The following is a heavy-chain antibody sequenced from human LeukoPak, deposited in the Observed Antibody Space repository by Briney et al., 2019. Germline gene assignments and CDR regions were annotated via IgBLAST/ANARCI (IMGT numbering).Heavy chain of an antibody. CDR3: ARTETYCGGDCYSGEDDAFDI. CDR2: IIPIFGTA. D-gene: IGHD2-21*02. CDR1: GGTFSSYA. Sequence: SVKVSCKASGGTFSSYAISWVRQAPGQGLEWMGGIIPIFGTANYAQKFQGRVTITADKSTSTAYMELSSLRSEDTAVYYCARTETYCGGDCYSGEDDAFDIWGQGTMVTVSS. J-gene: IGHJ3*02. V-gene: IGHV1-69*06.